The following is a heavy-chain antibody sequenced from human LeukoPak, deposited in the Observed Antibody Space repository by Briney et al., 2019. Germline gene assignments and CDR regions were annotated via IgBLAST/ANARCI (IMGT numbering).Heavy chain of an antibody. CDR1: GFHFSTYG. Sequence: GGSLRLSCAASGFHFSTYGMHWVRQAPGKGLEWMGVIWYDGSNKIYAESVKGRFTITRDNSKNTLYLQMNSLRAEDTAVYYCARDRSWGSQCYFDHWGQGTLVTVSS. D-gene: IGHD7-27*01. V-gene: IGHV3-33*01. CDR2: IWYDGSNK. J-gene: IGHJ4*02. CDR3: ARDRSWGSQCYFDH.